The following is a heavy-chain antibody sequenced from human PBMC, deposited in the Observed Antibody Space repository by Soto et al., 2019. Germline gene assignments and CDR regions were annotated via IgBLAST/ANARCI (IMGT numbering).Heavy chain of an antibody. CDR2: INPNSGGT. CDR3: ATRQAAAGTVPYYGMDV. J-gene: IGHJ6*02. CDR1: GYTFTGYY. Sequence: GASVKVSCKASGYTFTGYYMHWVRQAPGQGLEWMGWINPNSGGTNYAQKFQGWVTMTRDTSISTAYMELSRLRSDDTAVYYCATRQAAAGTVPYYGMDVWGQGTTVTVS. V-gene: IGHV1-2*04. D-gene: IGHD6-13*01.